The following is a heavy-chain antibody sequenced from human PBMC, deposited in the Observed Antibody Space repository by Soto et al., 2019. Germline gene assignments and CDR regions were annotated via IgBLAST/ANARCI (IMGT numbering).Heavy chain of an antibody. Sequence: SETLSLTCAVYGGSFSGDYWTWIRQPPGTGLEWIGEINHSGSTNYNPSLKSRVTISVDTSKNQFSLKLTSVTAADTAVYYCAKDLKGITIFGVVINPRYYYYYGMDGWGQGTTVTVSS. CDR1: GGSFSGDY. V-gene: IGHV4-34*01. CDR2: INHSGST. CDR3: AKDLKGITIFGVVINPRYYYYYGMDG. D-gene: IGHD3-3*01. J-gene: IGHJ6*02.